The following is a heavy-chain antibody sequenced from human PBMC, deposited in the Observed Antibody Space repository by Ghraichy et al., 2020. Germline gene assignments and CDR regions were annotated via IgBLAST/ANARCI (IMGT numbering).Heavy chain of an antibody. CDR2: IYWDDDE. J-gene: IGHJ5*02. CDR3: ALAVASAGWSWFDP. V-gene: IGHV2-5*02. D-gene: IGHD6-13*01. Sequence: SGPTLVKPTQTLTLTCTFSGFSLTTSGMGVGWIRQPPGKALEWLEVIYWDDDERYSPSLKSRLTITKDTSKNQVVLSMTNMDPVDTATYYCALAVASAGWSWFDPWGQGTLVIVSS. CDR1: GFSLTTSGMG.